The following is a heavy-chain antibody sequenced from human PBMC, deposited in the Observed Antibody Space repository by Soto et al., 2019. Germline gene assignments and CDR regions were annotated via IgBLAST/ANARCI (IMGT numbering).Heavy chain of an antibody. CDR2: ISGSSVST. Sequence: GGSLRLSCAASGFTFSDYAIGWVRQAPWKGLEWVSAISGSSVSTYYADSVKGRFTISRDNSKNTLYLQMNSLRAGDTDLYYCAKDFDYDSSGYYDDPSGQGTLLALSS. CDR1: GFTFSDYA. J-gene: IGHJ5*02. V-gene: IGHV3-23*01. D-gene: IGHD3-22*01. CDR3: AKDFDYDSSGYYDDP.